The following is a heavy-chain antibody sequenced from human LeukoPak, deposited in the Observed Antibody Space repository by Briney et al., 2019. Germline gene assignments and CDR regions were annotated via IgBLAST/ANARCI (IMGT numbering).Heavy chain of an antibody. J-gene: IGHJ3*02. CDR2: IYTSGST. Sequence: SETLSLTCTVSGGSISSYYWSWIRQPAGKGLEWIGHIYTSGSTNYNPSLKSRVTMSVDTSKNQFSLKLSSATAADTAVYYCAREPRICSGGSAGFPRGDCYPWAFDIWGQGTMVTVSS. V-gene: IGHV4-4*07. CDR1: GGSISSYY. D-gene: IGHD2-15*01. CDR3: AREPRICSGGSAGFPRGDCYPWAFDI.